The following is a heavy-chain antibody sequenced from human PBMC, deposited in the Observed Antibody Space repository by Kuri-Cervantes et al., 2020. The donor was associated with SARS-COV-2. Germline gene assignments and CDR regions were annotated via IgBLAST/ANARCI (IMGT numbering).Heavy chain of an antibody. CDR2: INPSGGGT. CDR3: ARDPGYSSSSVYYYYGMDV. J-gene: IGHJ6*02. Sequence: ASVKVSCKASGYIFTNYYMSWVRQAPGQGLGWLGIINPSGGGTSYAQKFQGRVTMTRDTSTSTVYMELSSLRSEDTAVYYCARDPGYSSSSVYYYYGMDVWGQGTTVTVSS. V-gene: IGHV1-46*01. D-gene: IGHD6-6*01. CDR1: GYIFTNYY.